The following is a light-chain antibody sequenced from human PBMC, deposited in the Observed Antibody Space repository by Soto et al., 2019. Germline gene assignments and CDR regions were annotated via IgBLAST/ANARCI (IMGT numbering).Light chain of an antibody. V-gene: IGLV2-8*01. Sequence: QSALTQPPSASGAPGQSVTISCTGTSSDIGGSDYVSWYQQHPGKAPKLMIYDVNKRPSGVPDGFSGSKSGNTASLTVSGLQAEDEADYYCSSYACSNNFCVFGTGTKLTVL. CDR3: SSYACSNNFCV. CDR1: SSDIGGSDY. CDR2: DVN. J-gene: IGLJ1*01.